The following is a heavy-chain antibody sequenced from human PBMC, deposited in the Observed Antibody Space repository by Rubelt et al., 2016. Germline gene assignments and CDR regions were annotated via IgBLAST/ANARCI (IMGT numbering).Heavy chain of an antibody. J-gene: IGHJ3*02. Sequence: QVQLQESGPGLVKPSQTLSLTCTVSGGSISSGGYYWSWIRQHPGKGLAWIGYIYYSGSTYYNPSLKSLVTISVDTSKNQFSLKLSSVTAADTAVYYCARDPRIAPYAFDIWGQGTMVTVSS. D-gene: IGHD6-13*01. CDR3: ARDPRIAPYAFDI. CDR2: IYYSGST. V-gene: IGHV4-31*01. CDR1: GGSISSGGYY.